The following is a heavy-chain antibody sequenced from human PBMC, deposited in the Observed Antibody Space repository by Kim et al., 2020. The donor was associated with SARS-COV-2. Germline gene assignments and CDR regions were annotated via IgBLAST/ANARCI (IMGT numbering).Heavy chain of an antibody. J-gene: IGHJ4*02. Sequence: GGSLRLSCVASGLSLRDYAMAWVRQTPGKGLEWVSRISWNSGSIVYGASVEGRFATSRDNAKNSLILQMASLRPEDTALYFCATDYWGSYPHWGRGTLVTVSS. CDR2: ISWNSGSI. V-gene: IGHV3-9*01. CDR1: GLSLRDYA. D-gene: IGHD1-26*01. CDR3: ATDYWGSYPH.